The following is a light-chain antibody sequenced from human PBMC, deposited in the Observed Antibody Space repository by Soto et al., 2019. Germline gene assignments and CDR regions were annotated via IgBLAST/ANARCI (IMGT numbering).Light chain of an antibody. J-gene: IGLJ3*02. V-gene: IGLV4-69*01. CDR1: SGHSSYA. Sequence: QLVLTQSPSASAYLGASVKLTCTLSSGHSSYAIAWHQQQPEKGPRYLMKLNSDGSHSKGDGIPDRFSGSSSGAERYLTISSLQSEDEADYYCQTWGTGIHWVFGGGTKLTVL. CDR3: QTWGTGIHWV. CDR2: LNSDGSH.